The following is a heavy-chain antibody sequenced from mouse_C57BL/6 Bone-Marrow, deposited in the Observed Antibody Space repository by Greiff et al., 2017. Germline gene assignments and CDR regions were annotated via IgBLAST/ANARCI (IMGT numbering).Heavy chain of an antibody. CDR1: GFTFSDYG. Sequence: EVQLQESGGGLVKPGGSLKLSCAASGFTFSDYGMHWVRQAPEKGLKWVAYISSGSSTIYYADTVKGRFTISRDNAKTTLFLQMTSLRSVDTAMYYCATGTAQASFAYWGQGTLVTVSA. V-gene: IGHV5-17*01. D-gene: IGHD3-2*02. J-gene: IGHJ3*01. CDR3: ATGTAQASFAY. CDR2: ISSGSSTI.